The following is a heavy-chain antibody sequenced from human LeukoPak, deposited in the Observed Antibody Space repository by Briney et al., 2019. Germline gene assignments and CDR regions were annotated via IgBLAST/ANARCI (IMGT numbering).Heavy chain of an antibody. CDR3: ARDLGIYGSGSYYPNAFDI. Sequence: SETLSLTCTVSGYSISSGYYWGWIRQPPGKGLEWIGEINHSGSTNYNPSLKSRVTISVDTSKNQFSLKLSSVTAADTAVYYCARDLGIYGSGSYYPNAFDIWGQGTMVTVSS. D-gene: IGHD3-10*01. V-gene: IGHV4-38-2*02. J-gene: IGHJ3*02. CDR2: INHSGST. CDR1: GYSISSGYY.